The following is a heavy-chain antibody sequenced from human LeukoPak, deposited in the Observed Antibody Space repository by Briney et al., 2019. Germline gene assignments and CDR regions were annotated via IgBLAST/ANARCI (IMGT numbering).Heavy chain of an antibody. CDR2: IRFDGTNK. Sequence: GGSLRLSCGASGFTFSNYGMHWVRQAPGKGLEWVAFIRFDGTNKFYADSVKGRFTISRDNAKNSLYPQMNSLRAEDTAVYYCARAIVVVTAIPGPLGYWGQGTLVTVSS. CDR1: GFTFSNYG. D-gene: IGHD2-21*02. J-gene: IGHJ4*02. CDR3: ARAIVVVTAIPGPLGY. V-gene: IGHV3-30*02.